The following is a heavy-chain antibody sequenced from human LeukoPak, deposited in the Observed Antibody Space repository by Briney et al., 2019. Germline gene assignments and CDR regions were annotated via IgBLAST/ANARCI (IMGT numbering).Heavy chain of an antibody. D-gene: IGHD3-9*01. J-gene: IGHJ3*02. CDR1: GYTFTSYD. Sequence: ASVKVSCKASGYTFTSYDINWVRQATGQGLEWMGWMNPNSDNTGYAQKFQGRVTMTRSTSISTAYMELSGLRSEDTAVYYCARGSLRYFDWLTPHAFNIWGQGTMVTVSS. V-gene: IGHV1-8*01. CDR2: MNPNSDNT. CDR3: ARGSLRYFDWLTPHAFNI.